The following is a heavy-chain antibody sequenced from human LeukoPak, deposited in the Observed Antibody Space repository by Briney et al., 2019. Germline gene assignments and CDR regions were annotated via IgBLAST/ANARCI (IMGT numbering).Heavy chain of an antibody. J-gene: IGHJ4*02. D-gene: IGHD6-13*01. V-gene: IGHV1-3*01. Sequence: ASVTVSCKASGYTFTTYAMHWVRQAPGQRLEWMGWINAGNGNTKYSQKFQARVTITRDTSASTAYMELSSLRSEDTAVYYCARDPIGSRWPYYFDYWGQGTLVTVSS. CDR1: GYTFTTYA. CDR3: ARDPIGSRWPYYFDY. CDR2: INAGNGNT.